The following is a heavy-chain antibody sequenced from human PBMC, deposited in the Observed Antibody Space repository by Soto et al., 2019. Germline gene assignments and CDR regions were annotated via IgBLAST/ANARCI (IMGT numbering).Heavy chain of an antibody. Sequence: QVQLQESGPGLVKASQTLSLTCTVSGDSISSDGYYLTWIRQHPGKGLEWIGDIYYSGSTSYNPSLESRVTMSVHTSDNQLSLKWLSVTAAATAVYYCARRHDALTGPDACDGWGQGTKVTVSS. J-gene: IGHJ3*01. CDR1: GDSISSDGYY. V-gene: IGHV4-31*03. CDR2: IYYSGST. CDR3: ARRHDALTGPDACDG. D-gene: IGHD3-9*01.